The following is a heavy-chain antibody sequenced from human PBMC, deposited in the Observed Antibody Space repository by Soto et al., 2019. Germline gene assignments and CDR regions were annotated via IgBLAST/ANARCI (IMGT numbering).Heavy chain of an antibody. V-gene: IGHV3-30*18. J-gene: IGHJ4*02. Sequence: GGSLRLSCAASGFTFSSYGMRWVRQAPGKGLEWVAVISYDGSNKYYADSMKGRFTISRDNSKNTLYLQMNSLRAEDTAVYYWAKDRYYGDLPHFDYWGQGTLVTVSS. D-gene: IGHD4-17*01. CDR3: AKDRYYGDLPHFDY. CDR1: GFTFSSYG. CDR2: ISYDGSNK.